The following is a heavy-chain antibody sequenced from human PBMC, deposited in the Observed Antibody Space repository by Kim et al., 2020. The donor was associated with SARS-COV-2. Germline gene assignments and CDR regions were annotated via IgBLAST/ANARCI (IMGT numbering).Heavy chain of an antibody. D-gene: IGHD2-15*01. CDR3: ARGFGGSFDY. CDR2: ST. Sequence: STYYNPSLKSRVTISVDTSKNQFSLKLSSVTAADTAVYYCARGFGGSFDYWGQGTLVTVSS. V-gene: IGHV4-31*02. J-gene: IGHJ4*02.